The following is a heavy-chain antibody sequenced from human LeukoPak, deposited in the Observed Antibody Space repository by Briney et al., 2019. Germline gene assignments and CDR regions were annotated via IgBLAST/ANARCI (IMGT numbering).Heavy chain of an antibody. V-gene: IGHV3-49*04. CDR1: GFTFGDYA. Sequence: GGSLRLSCTASGFTFGDYAMSWVRQAPGKGLEWVGFVRSKAYGGTTEYAASVKGRFTISRDDSKSIAYLQMNSLKTEDTAVYYCTRDGYEILTGYYRLIDYWGQGTLVTVSS. J-gene: IGHJ4*02. CDR2: VRSKAYGGTT. D-gene: IGHD3-9*01. CDR3: TRDGYEILTGYYRLIDY.